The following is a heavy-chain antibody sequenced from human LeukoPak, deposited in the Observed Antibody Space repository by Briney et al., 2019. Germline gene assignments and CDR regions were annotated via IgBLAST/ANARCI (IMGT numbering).Heavy chain of an antibody. CDR3: ARGHGDPIRGAFDI. Sequence: GGSLRLSCAASGLTFSSYAIHWVRQAPGKGLEWVAVISSDANNKYYADSVKGRFTISRDNSKNTLYLQMGSLRAEDMAVYYCARGHGDPIRGAFDIWGQGTMVTVSS. V-gene: IGHV3-30*14. J-gene: IGHJ3*02. CDR1: GLTFSSYA. D-gene: IGHD7-27*01. CDR2: ISSDANNK.